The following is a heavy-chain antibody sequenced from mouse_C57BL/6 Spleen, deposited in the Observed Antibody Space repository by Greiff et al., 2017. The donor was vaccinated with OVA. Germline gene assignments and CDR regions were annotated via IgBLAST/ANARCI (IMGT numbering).Heavy chain of an antibody. Sequence: VKLVESGAELVRPGASVTLSCKASGYTFTDYEMHWVKQTPVHGLEWIGAIDPETGGTAYNQKFKGKAILTADKSSSTAYMELRSLTSEDSDVYYCTREKLVYYFDYWGQGTTLTVSS. V-gene: IGHV1-15*01. CDR1: GYTFTDYE. J-gene: IGHJ2*01. D-gene: IGHD4-1*01. CDR3: TREKLVYYFDY. CDR2: IDPETGGT.